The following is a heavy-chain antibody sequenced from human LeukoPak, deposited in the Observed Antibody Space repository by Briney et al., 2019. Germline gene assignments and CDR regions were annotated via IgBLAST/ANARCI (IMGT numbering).Heavy chain of an antibody. CDR3: ARGSNTRYAQNFDY. Sequence: GGSLRLSCAASGFTFSTYWMGWVRQAPGKGLEWVANIMQDGSEKYYVDSVKGRFTISRDNAKNSLYLQMNGLRADDTAIYSCARGSNTRYAQNFDYWGQGTLVTVSS. CDR1: GFTFSTYW. D-gene: IGHD4-11*01. CDR2: IMQDGSEK. J-gene: IGHJ4*02. V-gene: IGHV3-7*01.